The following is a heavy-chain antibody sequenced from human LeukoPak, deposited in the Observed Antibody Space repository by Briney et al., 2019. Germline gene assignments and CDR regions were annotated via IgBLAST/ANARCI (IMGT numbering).Heavy chain of an antibody. V-gene: IGHV4-59*01. Sequence: SETLSLTCTVSGGSISSYYWSWIRQPPGKGLEWIGYIYYSGSTNYNPSLKSRVTISVDTSKNQFSLKLSSVTAADTAVYYCARLVWGREFDYWGQGTLVTVSS. CDR1: GGSISSYY. J-gene: IGHJ4*02. CDR3: ARLVWGREFDY. D-gene: IGHD3-16*01. CDR2: IYYSGST.